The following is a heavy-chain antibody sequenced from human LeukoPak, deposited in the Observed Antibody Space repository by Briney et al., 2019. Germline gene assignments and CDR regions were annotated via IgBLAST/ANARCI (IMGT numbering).Heavy chain of an antibody. CDR3: ARLGYSYGYVLSGYFDY. CDR2: INYNGTT. CDR1: GGSIRSTTYN. J-gene: IGHJ4*02. V-gene: IGHV4-39*07. D-gene: IGHD5-18*01. Sequence: PSETLCLTCAVSGGSIRSTTYNWGWTRQPPGKGLDWIGRINYNGTTYYNPSLKSRVTIPLETSKNQFSLKLSSLITADTTVLYCARLGYSYGYVLSGYFDYWGGGTVVTVSS.